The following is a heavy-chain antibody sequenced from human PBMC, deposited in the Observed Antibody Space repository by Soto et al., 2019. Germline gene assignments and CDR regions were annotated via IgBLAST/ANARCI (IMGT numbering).Heavy chain of an antibody. D-gene: IGHD1-26*01. Sequence: PGASLKISCKGSGYSFTSYWFGWVRQMPGKGLEWMGIIYPGDSDTRYSPSFQGQVTISADKSISTAYLQWSSLKASDTAMYYCARSGVGAKFYNWFDPWGQGTLVTVS. CDR1: GYSFTSYW. CDR3: ARSGVGAKFYNWFDP. CDR2: IYPGDSDT. J-gene: IGHJ5*02. V-gene: IGHV5-51*01.